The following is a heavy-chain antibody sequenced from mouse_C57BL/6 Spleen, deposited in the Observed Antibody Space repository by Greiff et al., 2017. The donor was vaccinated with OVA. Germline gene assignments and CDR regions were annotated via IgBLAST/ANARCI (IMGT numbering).Heavy chain of an antibody. CDR3: ARNRGITTVVEAMDY. CDR2: IWSGGST. CDR1: GFSLTSYG. D-gene: IGHD1-1*01. J-gene: IGHJ4*01. V-gene: IGHV2-2*01. Sequence: QVQLQQSGPGLVQPSQSLSITCTVSGFSLTSYGVHWVRQSPGKGLEWLGVIWSGGSTDYNADFISRLSISKDNSKSQVFFKMNSLQADDTAIYYCARNRGITTVVEAMDYWGQGTSVTVSS.